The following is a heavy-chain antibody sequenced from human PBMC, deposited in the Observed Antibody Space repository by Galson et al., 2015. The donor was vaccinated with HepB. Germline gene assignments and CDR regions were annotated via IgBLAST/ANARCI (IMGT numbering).Heavy chain of an antibody. CDR3: ARLGVYPLSAFDI. Sequence: SLRLSCAASGFTVSSNSMNWVRQAPGKGLEWVSLIYSGGNTDYADSVKGRFTISRDNSKNTLFLQMNSVRVDDTAVYYCARLGVYPLSAFDIWGQGTTVTVS. D-gene: IGHD3-16*01. J-gene: IGHJ3*02. CDR1: GFTVSSNS. V-gene: IGHV3-53*01. CDR2: IYSGGNT.